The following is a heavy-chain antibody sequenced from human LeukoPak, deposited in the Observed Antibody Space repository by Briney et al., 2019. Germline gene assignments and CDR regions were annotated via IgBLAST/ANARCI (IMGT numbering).Heavy chain of an antibody. Sequence: SDTLSLTCTVSGGSISSYYWSWIRQPPAKGLEWIAYIYYSRNTNYNPSLKSRVTISVDTSRNRFSLKLSSVTAADTAMYYCARNRGHRFDYWGQGTLVTVSS. CDR1: GGSISSYY. CDR2: IYYSRNT. V-gene: IGHV4-59*08. CDR3: ARNRGHRFDY. J-gene: IGHJ4*02.